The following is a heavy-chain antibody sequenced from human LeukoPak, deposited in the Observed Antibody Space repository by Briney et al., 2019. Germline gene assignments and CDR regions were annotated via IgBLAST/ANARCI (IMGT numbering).Heavy chain of an antibody. D-gene: IGHD1-26*01. Sequence: VASVKVSCKASGYTFTSYAMHWVRQAPGQRLEWMGWINPNSGGTNYAQKFQGRVTMTRDTSISTAYMELSRLRSDDTAVYYCARESTRVGAIRGFRFDPWGQGTLVTVSS. V-gene: IGHV1-2*02. CDR1: GYTFTSYA. J-gene: IGHJ5*02. CDR2: INPNSGGT. CDR3: ARESTRVGAIRGFRFDP.